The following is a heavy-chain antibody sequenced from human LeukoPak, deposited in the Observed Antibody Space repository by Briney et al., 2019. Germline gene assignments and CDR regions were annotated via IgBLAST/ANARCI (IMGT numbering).Heavy chain of an antibody. CDR1: GYTFTNYG. V-gene: IGHV1-18*01. CDR3: ARDPRTEDGYNLRGFDY. J-gene: IGHJ4*03. CDR2: ISAYNGNT. D-gene: IGHD5-24*01. Sequence: GASVKVSCKTSGYTFTNYGINWVRQAPGQGLEWMGWISAYNGNTNYAQRFQGRVTMTTDTSTSTAYMDLRSLRSDDTAVYYCARDPRTEDGYNLRGFDYWGQGTTVTVTS.